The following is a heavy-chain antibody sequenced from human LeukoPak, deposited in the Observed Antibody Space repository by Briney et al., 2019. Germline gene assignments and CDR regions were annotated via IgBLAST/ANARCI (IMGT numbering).Heavy chain of an antibody. CDR1: GFTFSSYD. CDR2: IRPSGDNT. CDR3: ARVARWHWFDP. J-gene: IGHJ5*02. Sequence: GGSLRLSCAASGFTFSSYDMTWVRQAPGRGLDWVSSIRPSGDNTYYGDSVKGRFTISRDNSKNTVYLQMNNMRVDDTAVYYCARVARWHWFDPWGQGTLVTVSS. D-gene: IGHD5-12*01. V-gene: IGHV3-23*01.